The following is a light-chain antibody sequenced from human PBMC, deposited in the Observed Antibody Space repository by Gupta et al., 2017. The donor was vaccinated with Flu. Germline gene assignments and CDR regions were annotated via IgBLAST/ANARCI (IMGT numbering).Light chain of an antibody. CDR3: SSYSRGNTPYV. V-gene: IGLV2-14*01. CDR2: EVS. CDR1: SGDIGVYNY. Sequence: QSALTQPASASVSPGQSITIPCTGTSGDIGVYNYLSWYQQHPDKAPKLLIYEVSHRPSGVSNRFAGSKSGNTASLTISGLQAEDEADYYCSSYSRGNTPYVFGTGTKVTVL. J-gene: IGLJ1*01.